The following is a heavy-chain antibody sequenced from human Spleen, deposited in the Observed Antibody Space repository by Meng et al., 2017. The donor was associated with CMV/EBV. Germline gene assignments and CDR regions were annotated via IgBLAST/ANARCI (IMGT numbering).Heavy chain of an antibody. V-gene: IGHV3-74*01. Sequence: SGCTFNRCWMRRVREARVKGLVWVTRSSSDGSSTNYENSLKRRFNISRDNVKNTLYLQMNRLRAEYTAVYYGASYPATNWGGQAVDYWGQGTLVTVSS. D-gene: IGHD7-27*01. CDR2: SSSDGSST. CDR1: GCTFNRCW. J-gene: IGHJ4*02. CDR3: ASYPATNWGGQAVDY.